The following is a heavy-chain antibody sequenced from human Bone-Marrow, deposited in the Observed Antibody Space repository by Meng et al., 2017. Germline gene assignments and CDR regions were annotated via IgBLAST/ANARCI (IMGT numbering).Heavy chain of an antibody. Sequence: VPLQEWGPGLVKPSQSLSLTCSVSGGSINSAGYYWSWIRQHPGKGLEWIGYIYYTENTYYNPSLKSPMTISLDKSKNQFSLKLNSVTVADTAVYYCARGRASCSSGGCSLGWFDPWGQGTLVTVSS. CDR2: IYYTENT. CDR1: GGSINSAGYY. D-gene: IGHD2-15*01. CDR3: ARGRASCSSGGCSLGWFDP. J-gene: IGHJ5*02. V-gene: IGHV4-31*01.